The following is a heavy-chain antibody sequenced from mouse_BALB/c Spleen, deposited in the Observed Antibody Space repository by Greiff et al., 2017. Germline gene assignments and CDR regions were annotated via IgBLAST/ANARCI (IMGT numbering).Heavy chain of an antibody. J-gene: IGHJ2*01. Sequence: QVQLQQSGPELVRPGVSVKISCKGSGYTFTDYAMHWVKQSHAKSLEWIGVISTYYGNTNYNQKFKGKATMTVDKSSSTAYMELARLTSEDSAIDYCAREYGYYFDYWGQGTTLTGSS. CDR1: GYTFTDYA. CDR3: AREYGYYFDY. CDR2: ISTYYGNT. V-gene: IGHV1-67*01. D-gene: IGHD2-10*02.